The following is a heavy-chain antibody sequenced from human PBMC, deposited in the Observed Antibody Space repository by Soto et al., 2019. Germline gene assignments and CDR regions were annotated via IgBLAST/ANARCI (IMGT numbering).Heavy chain of an antibody. CDR2: IYYSGST. V-gene: IGHV4-31*03. CDR3: ARTLDTGCSGGSCYSPGYYYGMDV. Sequence: SETLSLTCTVSGGSISSGGYYWSWIRQHPGKGLEWIGYIYYSGSTYYNPSLKSRVTISVDTSKNQFSLKLSSVTAADTAVYYCARTLDTGCSGGSCYSPGYYYGMDVWGQGTTVTVSS. J-gene: IGHJ6*02. D-gene: IGHD2-15*01. CDR1: GGSISSGGYY.